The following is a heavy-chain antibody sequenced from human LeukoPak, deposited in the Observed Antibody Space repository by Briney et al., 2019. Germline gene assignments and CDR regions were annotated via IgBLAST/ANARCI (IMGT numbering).Heavy chain of an antibody. V-gene: IGHV3-7*03. CDR1: GFTFSSYW. Sequence: GGFLRLSCAASGFTFSSYWMNWARQAPGKGLEWVASIDHNGNVNYYVDSVKGRFTISRDNAKNSLYLQMSNLRAEDTAVYFCARGGGLDVWGQGATVTVSS. J-gene: IGHJ6*02. CDR2: IDHNGNVN. CDR3: ARGGGLDV. D-gene: IGHD3-16*01.